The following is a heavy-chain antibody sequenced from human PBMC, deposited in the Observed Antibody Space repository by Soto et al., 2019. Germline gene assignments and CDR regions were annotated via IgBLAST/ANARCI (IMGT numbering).Heavy chain of an antibody. Sequence: SETLSLTCTVSGGSISSGGYYWSWIRQHPGKGLEWIGYIYYSGSTYYNPSLKSRVTISVDTSKKQFSLKLSSVTAADTAVYFCARDMGIAAAGTLGAFDIWGQGTMVTVSS. J-gene: IGHJ3*02. D-gene: IGHD6-13*01. CDR3: ARDMGIAAAGTLGAFDI. CDR2: IYYSGST. V-gene: IGHV4-31*03. CDR1: GGSISSGGYY.